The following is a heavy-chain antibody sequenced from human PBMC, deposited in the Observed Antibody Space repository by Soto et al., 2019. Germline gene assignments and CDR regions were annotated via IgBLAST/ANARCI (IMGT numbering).Heavy chain of an antibody. Sequence: SVKVSCKASGGTFSSYTISWVRQAPGQGLEWMGRIIPILGIANYAQKFQGRVTITADKSTSTAYMELSSLRSEDTAVYYCAREGYYYDSSGYYGDAFDIWGQGTMVTVSS. V-gene: IGHV1-69*04. CDR3: AREGYYYDSSGYYGDAFDI. J-gene: IGHJ3*02. CDR2: IIPILGIA. D-gene: IGHD3-22*01. CDR1: GGTFSSYT.